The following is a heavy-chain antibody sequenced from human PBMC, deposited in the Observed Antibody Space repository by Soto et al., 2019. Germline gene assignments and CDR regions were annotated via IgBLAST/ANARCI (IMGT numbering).Heavy chain of an antibody. D-gene: IGHD2-15*01. CDR1: GFTLSPHW. V-gene: IGHV3-74*01. Sequence: GGSLRLSCAASGFTLSPHWMHWVRQVPGKGLEWLSHINSDGSSTKYADSVKGRFTISRDNAKNTLYLQMNSLRVEDTAVYYCARGTSVVAATNRLFDYWGQGTLVTVSS. J-gene: IGHJ4*02. CDR2: INSDGSST. CDR3: ARGTSVVAATNRLFDY.